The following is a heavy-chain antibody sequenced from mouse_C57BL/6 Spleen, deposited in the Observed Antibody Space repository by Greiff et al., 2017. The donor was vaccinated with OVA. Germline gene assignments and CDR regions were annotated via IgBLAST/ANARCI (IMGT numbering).Heavy chain of an antibody. Sequence: QVQLQQSGAELVRPGTSVKVSCKASGYAFTNYLIEWVKQRPGQGLEWIGVINPGSGGTNYNEKFKGKATLTADKSSSTAYMQLSSLTSEDSAVYFCARSGAIYDGYPFDYWGQGTTLTVSS. CDR1: GYAFTNYL. D-gene: IGHD2-3*01. V-gene: IGHV1-54*01. CDR3: ARSGAIYDGYPFDY. J-gene: IGHJ2*01. CDR2: INPGSGGT.